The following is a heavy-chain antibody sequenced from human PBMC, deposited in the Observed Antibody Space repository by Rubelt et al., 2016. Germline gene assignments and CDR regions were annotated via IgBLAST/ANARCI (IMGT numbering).Heavy chain of an antibody. CDR2: IYYSGST. CDR3: ARQPSSHTSGFLVGMDV. J-gene: IGHJ6*02. D-gene: IGHD5-12*01. Sequence: GLIGYIYYSGSTYYNPSLKSRVSLSVDTAKNQVSLKLNSVTAADTAVYYCARQPSSHTSGFLVGMDVWGQGTTVTVSS. V-gene: IGHV4-59*08.